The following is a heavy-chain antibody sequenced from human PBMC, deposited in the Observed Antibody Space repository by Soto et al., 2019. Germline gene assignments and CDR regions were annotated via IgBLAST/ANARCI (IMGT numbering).Heavy chain of an antibody. D-gene: IGHD2-2*01. V-gene: IGHV1-2*02. CDR2: INPQTGGT. CDR1: GYTFTGYY. CDR3: ARERYQVISDGMDV. Sequence: QVQLVQSGAEVKTPGASVRVSCKASGYTFTGYYIHWVREAPGQGLEWMGWINPQTGGTSYGQKFQGRVTLSRDTSIHTAYLELSRLRFDDAAVYFCARERYQVISDGMDVLGQGTTVTVSS. J-gene: IGHJ6*02.